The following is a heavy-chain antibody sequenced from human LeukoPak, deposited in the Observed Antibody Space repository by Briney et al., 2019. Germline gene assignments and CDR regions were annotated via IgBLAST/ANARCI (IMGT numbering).Heavy chain of an antibody. CDR1: GGSISSRPYY. CDR2: ISYSGTT. CDR3: ARDFSSSSTVYYYYMDV. Sequence: QASETLSLTCSVSGGSISSRPYYWGWVRQPPGKGLEWIGTISYSGTTYYSPSLKSRVTISLDTSKNQFSLKLNSVTAADTAIYYCARDFSSSSTVYYYYMDVWGKGTTVTVSS. J-gene: IGHJ6*03. D-gene: IGHD6-6*01. V-gene: IGHV4-39*07.